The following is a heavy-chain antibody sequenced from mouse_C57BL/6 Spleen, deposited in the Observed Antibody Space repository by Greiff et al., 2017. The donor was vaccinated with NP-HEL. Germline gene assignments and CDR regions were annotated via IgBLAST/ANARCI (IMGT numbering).Heavy chain of an antibody. J-gene: IGHJ1*03. CDR3: ARGGTTVVDWYFDV. D-gene: IGHD1-1*01. CDR2: IDPSDSET. Sequence: QVQLQQPGAELVRPGSSVKLSCKASGYTFTSYWMHWVKQRPIQGLEWIGNIDPSDSETHYNQKFKDKATLTVDKSSSTAYMQLSSLTSEDSAVYYCARGGTTVVDWYFDVWGTGTTVTVSS. V-gene: IGHV1-52*01. CDR1: GYTFTSYW.